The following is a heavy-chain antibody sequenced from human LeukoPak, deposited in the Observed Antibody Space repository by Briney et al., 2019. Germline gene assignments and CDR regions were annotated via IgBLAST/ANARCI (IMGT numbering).Heavy chain of an antibody. J-gene: IGHJ4*02. V-gene: IGHV3-9*01. CDR3: AKEIGYGGNWGYFDY. CDR1: GFTFDDYA. Sequence: GRSLRFSCAASGFTFDDYAMHWVRQAPGKGLEWVSGISWNSGSIGYADSVKGRFTISRDNAKNSLYLQMNSLRAEDTALYYCAKEIGYGGNWGYFDYWGQGTLVTVSS. CDR2: ISWNSGSI. D-gene: IGHD4-23*01.